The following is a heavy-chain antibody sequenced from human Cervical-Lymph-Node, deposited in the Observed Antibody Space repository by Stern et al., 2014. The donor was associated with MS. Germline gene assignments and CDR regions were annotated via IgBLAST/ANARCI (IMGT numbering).Heavy chain of an antibody. CDR2: LWYEENKT. D-gene: IGHD4-17*01. CDR3: ARDSRDYLNYYGLDV. CDR1: GFTFSYYG. Sequence: QVHLVESGGGVVQPGRSLRLACATSGFTFSYYGMAWVRQAPGKGLEWGALLWYEENKTYYTDSVKGRFTISRDTSKNTLYLQMDNLRAEDTAVYYCARDSRDYLNYYGLDVWGQGTTVTVS. V-gene: IGHV3-33*01. J-gene: IGHJ6*02.